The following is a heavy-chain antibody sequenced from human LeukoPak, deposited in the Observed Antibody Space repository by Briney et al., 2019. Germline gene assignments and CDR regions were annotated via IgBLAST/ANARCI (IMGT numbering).Heavy chain of an antibody. Sequence: PAGGSLRLSCAASQFTFSSYWMSWVRQAPGKGLEWVANIKEDGSKTYYVDSVKGRFTISRDNAKNSLYLQMNSLRAEDTALYYCARYVTALDYRGQGTLVTVSS. V-gene: IGHV3-7*03. J-gene: IGHJ4*02. D-gene: IGHD2-21*02. CDR2: IKEDGSKT. CDR3: ARYVTALDY. CDR1: QFTFSSYW.